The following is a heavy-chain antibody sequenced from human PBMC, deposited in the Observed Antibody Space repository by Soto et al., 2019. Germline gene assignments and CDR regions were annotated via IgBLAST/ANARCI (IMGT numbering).Heavy chain of an antibody. CDR2: SYYSGST. CDR1: GGSISSYY. CDR3: ARRAYCGGDCYSGYFDY. Sequence: QVQLQESGPGLVKPSETLSLTCTVSGGSISSYYWSWIRQPPGKGLEWIGYSYYSGSTNYNPSLKSRVTISVDTSKNQFSLKLSSVTAADTAVYYCARRAYCGGDCYSGYFDYWGQGTLVTVSS. V-gene: IGHV4-59*01. J-gene: IGHJ4*02. D-gene: IGHD2-21*02.